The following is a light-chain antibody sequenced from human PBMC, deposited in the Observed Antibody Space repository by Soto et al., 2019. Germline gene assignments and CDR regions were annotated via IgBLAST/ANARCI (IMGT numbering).Light chain of an antibody. V-gene: IGKV3-15*01. Sequence: EIVMTQSPATLSVSPGERDTVSCRASQSVSTSLAWYQQKPGQAPRLLISGASTRATGVPARFSGSGSETQFTLTISSLQSEDFAVYYCQQYNNWWTFGQGTKVEIK. CDR2: GAS. CDR1: QSVSTS. J-gene: IGKJ1*01. CDR3: QQYNNWWT.